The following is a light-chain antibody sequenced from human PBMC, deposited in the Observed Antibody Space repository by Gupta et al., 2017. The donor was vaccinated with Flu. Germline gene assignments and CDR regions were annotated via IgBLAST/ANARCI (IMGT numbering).Light chain of an antibody. V-gene: IGKV3-15*01. Sequence: ETVMTQSPATLSVSPGERVPLSRRASQGVSSDLAWYQQKPGKAPRILIYAAFTRDTGIPARVSGSGSGTEYTLTISSLQSEDFAVYYCQQYNNWPMTFGQGTKVEIK. CDR2: AAF. CDR3: QQYNNWPMT. CDR1: QGVSSD. J-gene: IGKJ1*01.